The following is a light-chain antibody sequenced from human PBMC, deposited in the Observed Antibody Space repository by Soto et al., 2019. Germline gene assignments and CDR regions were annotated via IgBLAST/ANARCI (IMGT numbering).Light chain of an antibody. V-gene: IGKV3-20*01. J-gene: IGKJ2*01. CDR1: QSVSSSY. CDR3: QQYCSSPYT. CDR2: GAS. Sequence: EIVLTQSPGTLSLSPGERATLSCRASQSVSSSYLAWYQQKPGQAPRLLIYGASSRATGIPDRFSGSGSGTGFNSNNRRPEPEDFAVYYCQQYCSSPYTFGQGTKLEIK.